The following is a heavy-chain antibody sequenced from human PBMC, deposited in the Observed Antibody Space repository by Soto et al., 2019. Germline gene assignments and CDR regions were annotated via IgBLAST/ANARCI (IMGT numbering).Heavy chain of an antibody. D-gene: IGHD5-12*01. CDR2: VWYDGRNK. CDR3: VRAAGYSGNDYVYYYGMDV. CDR1: RFTFSTYG. V-gene: IGHV3-33*01. Sequence: QVQLVESGGGVVQPGRSLRLSCAASRFTFSTYGMNWVRQAPGKGLEWVALVWYDGRNKDYADSVKGRFTISRDNSKNTLYLQMNSLRDEDTAVYYCVRAAGYSGNDYVYYYGMDVWGQGTTVTVSS. J-gene: IGHJ6*02.